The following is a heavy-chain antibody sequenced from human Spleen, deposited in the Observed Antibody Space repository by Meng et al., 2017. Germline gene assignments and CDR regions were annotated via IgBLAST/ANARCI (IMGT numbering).Heavy chain of an antibody. D-gene: IGHD4-17*01. CDR2: LSGGGFTT. CDR1: GFTFSSYA. CDR3: ARNIGEGIFSYYGMDV. V-gene: IGHV3-23*01. J-gene: IGHJ6*02. Sequence: GGSLRLSCAASGFTFSSYALSWVRQAPGKGLEWLAALSGGGFTTYYADSVKGRFTISRDNSKNTLYLQMHSLGAEDTAVYYCARNIGEGIFSYYGMDVWGQGTTVTVSS.